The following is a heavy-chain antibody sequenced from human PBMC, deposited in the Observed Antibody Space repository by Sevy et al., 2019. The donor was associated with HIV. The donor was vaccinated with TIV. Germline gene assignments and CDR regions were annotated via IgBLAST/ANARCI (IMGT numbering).Heavy chain of an antibody. CDR3: ANDRQKVGGMIVVDAPQDY. CDR1: GFTFSSYG. Sequence: GGSLRLSCAASGFTFSSYGMHWVRQAPGKGLEWVAVISYDGSNKYYADSVKGRFTISRDNSKNTLYLQMNSLRAEDTAVYYCANDRQKVGGMIVVDAPQDYWGQGTLVTVSS. J-gene: IGHJ4*02. D-gene: IGHD3-22*01. V-gene: IGHV3-30*18. CDR2: ISYDGSNK.